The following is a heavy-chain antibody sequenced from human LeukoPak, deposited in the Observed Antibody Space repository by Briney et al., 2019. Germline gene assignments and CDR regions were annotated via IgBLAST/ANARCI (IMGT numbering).Heavy chain of an antibody. V-gene: IGHV1-69*05. CDR1: GGTSSSYA. D-gene: IGHD3-22*01. CDR2: IIPIFGTA. J-gene: IGHJ3*02. CDR3: ARDTHPYYYDSSGYYTDAFDI. Sequence: SVKVSCKASGGTSSSYAISWVRQAPGQGLEWMGRIIPIFGTANYAQKFQGRVTITTDESTSTAYMELSSLRSEDTAVYYCARDTHPYYYDSSGYYTDAFDIWGQGTMVTVSS.